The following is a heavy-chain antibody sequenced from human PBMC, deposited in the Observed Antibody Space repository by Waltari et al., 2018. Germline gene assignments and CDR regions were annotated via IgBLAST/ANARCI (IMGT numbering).Heavy chain of an antibody. V-gene: IGHV4-34*02. Sequence: QVRLQQWGAGLLKPSDTLSLTCAVYGGSFQEHCLSGIRPSPGHEPEWIGEINHRGSTNYNPSLESRVTISVDSSKSQFSLNLNSVTAADTAIYYCARGDGDGYSAFHPTYWGQGTVVTVSS. CDR3: ARGDGDGYSAFHPTY. CDR1: GGSFQEHC. J-gene: IGHJ4*02. D-gene: IGHD5-18*01. CDR2: INHRGST.